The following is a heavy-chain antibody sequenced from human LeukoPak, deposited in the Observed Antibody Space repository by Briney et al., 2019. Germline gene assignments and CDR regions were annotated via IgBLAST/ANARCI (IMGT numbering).Heavy chain of an antibody. V-gene: IGHV3-23*01. CDR1: GFTFSSYA. D-gene: IGHD6-19*01. CDR2: ISGSAGST. J-gene: IGHJ4*02. Sequence: GGSLRLSCAASGFTFSSYAMSWVRQAPGKGLEWVSAISGSAGSTYYADSVKGRFTISRDNSKNTLYLQVNSLRAEDTAVYYCAKRYSSGWLFDYWGQGTLVTVSS. CDR3: AKRYSSGWLFDY.